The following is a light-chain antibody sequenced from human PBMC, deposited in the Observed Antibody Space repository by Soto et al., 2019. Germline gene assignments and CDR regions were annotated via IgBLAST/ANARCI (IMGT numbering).Light chain of an antibody. CDR2: GAY. J-gene: IGKJ4*01. CDR1: QSVNSAH. V-gene: IGKV3-20*01. CDR3: QHYDGSPLT. Sequence: EVVLTQSPGTLSLSPGERGTLSCRASQSVNSAHLVWYQQKPGQAPRLLIYGAYSRATGIPDRFSGSGSETDFTLTISGLEPEDSAVYYCQHYDGSPLTFGGGTKVELK.